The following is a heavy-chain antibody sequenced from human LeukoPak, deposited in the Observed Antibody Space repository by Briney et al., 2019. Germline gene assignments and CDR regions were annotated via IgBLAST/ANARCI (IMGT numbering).Heavy chain of an antibody. J-gene: IGHJ4*02. V-gene: IGHV3-7*01. Sequence: GGSLRLSCAASGFAFSSYWMSWVRQAPGKGLEWVANMKQDGSEEHYVDSGKGRFTISRDNAKNSLYLQMSRLRAEDTAVYYCARDGRDNYGHGPDYWGQGTLVTVSS. CDR2: MKQDGSEE. CDR3: ARDGRDNYGHGPDY. D-gene: IGHD5-18*01. CDR1: GFAFSSYW.